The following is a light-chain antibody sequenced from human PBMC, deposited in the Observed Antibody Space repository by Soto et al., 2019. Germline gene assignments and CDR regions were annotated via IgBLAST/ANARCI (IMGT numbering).Light chain of an antibody. Sequence: DIRMTQSPSSLSASVGDRVTITCRASQSIKTYLNWYQQKPGKAPKLLIATASSLQGGVPSRFSGGGSGTDFTLTISSLQPEDFATYYCHQSSSIPQTFGQGTKVDIK. V-gene: IGKV1-39*01. CDR2: TAS. CDR3: HQSSSIPQT. J-gene: IGKJ1*01. CDR1: QSIKTY.